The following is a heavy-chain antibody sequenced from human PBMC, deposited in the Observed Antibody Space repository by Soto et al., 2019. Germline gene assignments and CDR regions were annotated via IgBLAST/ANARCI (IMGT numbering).Heavy chain of an antibody. V-gene: IGHV4-4*07. Sequence: SETLSLTCTVSGGSISSYYWSWIRQPAGKGLEWIGRIYTSGSTNYNPSLKSRVTMSVDTSKNQFSLKLSSVTAADTAVYYCARDVDLYSYGLSRFDYWGQGTLVTVSS. CDR1: GGSISSYY. J-gene: IGHJ4*02. CDR3: ARDVDLYSYGLSRFDY. CDR2: IYTSGST. D-gene: IGHD5-18*01.